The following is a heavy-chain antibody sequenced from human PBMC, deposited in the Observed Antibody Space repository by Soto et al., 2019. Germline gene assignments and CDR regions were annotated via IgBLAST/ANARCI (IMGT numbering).Heavy chain of an antibody. CDR3: ASHVGHHFDS. J-gene: IGHJ4*02. D-gene: IGHD3-16*01. CDR2: IFHNGHT. CDR1: GASIDSTW. V-gene: IGHV4-4*02. Sequence: QVQLQESGPGLVKPSGTLSLTCAVSGASIDSTWWSWVRQPPGKGLEWIGEIFHNGHTSYNPSLKSRVSMSLDKSNNQFSLTLNSVTAADTAVYYCASHVGHHFDSWGQGTLLTVSS.